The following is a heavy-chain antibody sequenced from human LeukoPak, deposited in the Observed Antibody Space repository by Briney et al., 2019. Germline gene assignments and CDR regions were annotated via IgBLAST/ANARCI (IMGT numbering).Heavy chain of an antibody. V-gene: IGHV4-59*01. CDR1: GGSISSYY. CDR2: IYASGST. J-gene: IGHJ6*02. CDR3: ARDNWNYGSSMDV. D-gene: IGHD1-7*01. Sequence: SETLSLTCTVSGGSISSYYWSWIRQPPEKRLEWIGYIYASGSTNYNPSLRSRVTISVDTSKNQFSLKLTSVTAADTAVYYCARDNWNYGSSMDVWGQGTTVTVSS.